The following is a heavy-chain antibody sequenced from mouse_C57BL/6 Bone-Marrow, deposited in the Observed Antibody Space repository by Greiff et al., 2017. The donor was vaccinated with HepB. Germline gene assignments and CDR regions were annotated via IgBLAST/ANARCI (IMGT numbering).Heavy chain of an antibody. CDR3: ARGGSGYVGDYAMDY. Sequence: VKLQESGAELVRPGTSVKVSCKASGYAFTNYLIEWVKQRPGQGLEWIGVINPGSGGTNYNEKFKGKATLTADKSSSTAYMQLSSLTSEDSAVYFCARGGSGYVGDYAMDYWGQGTSVTVSS. CDR1: GYAFTNYL. J-gene: IGHJ4*01. CDR2: INPGSGGT. V-gene: IGHV1-54*01. D-gene: IGHD3-2*02.